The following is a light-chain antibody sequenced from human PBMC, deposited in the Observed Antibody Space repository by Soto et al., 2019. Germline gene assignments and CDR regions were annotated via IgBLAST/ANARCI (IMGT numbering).Light chain of an antibody. J-gene: IGKJ1*01. CDR3: QQYNSYSWT. Sequence: DIQMTQSPSTLSASVGDRVTITCRASQSISSWLAWYQQKPGKAPKLLIYKASSLESGVPSRFSGCGSGTEFTLTISSLQPDDFAAYYCQQYNSYSWTFGQGTKVDIK. V-gene: IGKV1-5*03. CDR1: QSISSW. CDR2: KAS.